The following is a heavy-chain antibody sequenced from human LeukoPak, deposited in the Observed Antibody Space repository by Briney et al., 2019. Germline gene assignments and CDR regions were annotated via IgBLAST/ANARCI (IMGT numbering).Heavy chain of an antibody. V-gene: IGHV1-8*01. Sequence: GASVKVSCKASGYTFTSYDINWVRQATGQGLEWMGWMNPNSGNTGYAQKFQGRVTMTRNTSISTAYMELSSLRSEDTAVYYCARGIPQSSYYYYDSSGYFDYWGQGTLVTVSS. CDR1: GYTFTSYD. J-gene: IGHJ4*02. CDR3: ARGIPQSSYYYYDSSGYFDY. D-gene: IGHD3-22*01. CDR2: MNPNSGNT.